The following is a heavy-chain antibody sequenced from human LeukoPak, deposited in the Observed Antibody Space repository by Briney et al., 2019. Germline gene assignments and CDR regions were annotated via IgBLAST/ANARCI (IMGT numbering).Heavy chain of an antibody. CDR2: IASDGSST. Sequence: GGSLRLSCAASGFSFSSYSMNWVRQAPGKGLVWVSRIASDGSSTTYADSVKGRFSISRDNAKNTLYLQMNSLRVEDTAVYYCARGRPHGNDYWGQGTLVTVSS. D-gene: IGHD4-23*01. V-gene: IGHV3-74*01. CDR1: GFSFSSYS. J-gene: IGHJ4*02. CDR3: ARGRPHGNDY.